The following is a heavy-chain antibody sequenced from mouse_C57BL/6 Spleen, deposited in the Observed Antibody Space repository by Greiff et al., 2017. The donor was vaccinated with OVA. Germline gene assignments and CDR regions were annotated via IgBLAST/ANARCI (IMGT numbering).Heavy chain of an antibody. CDR3: TRWGLDGRGYAMDY. D-gene: IGHD1-1*02. CDR1: GYTFTDYE. CDR2: IDPENGGT. Sequence: VQLQQSGAELVRPGASVTLSCQASGYTFTDYEMHWVKQTPVHGLEWIGAIDPENGGTAYNQKFKGKAILTADKSSSTAYMELRSLPSSDSAVYDCTRWGLDGRGYAMDYWGQGTSVTVST. J-gene: IGHJ4*01. V-gene: IGHV1-15*01.